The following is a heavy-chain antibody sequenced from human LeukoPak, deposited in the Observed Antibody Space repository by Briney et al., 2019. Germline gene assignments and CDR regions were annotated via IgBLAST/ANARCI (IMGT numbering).Heavy chain of an antibody. Sequence: SETLSLTCTVSGGSISRYFWSWIRQPPGTGLEWIGYIYDSGSTNYNPSLKSRVTISVDTSKNQFSLKLSSVTAADTAVYYCARSLYDFWSGFVRYYYYGMDVWGQGTTVTVSS. CDR2: IYDSGST. CDR1: GGSISRYF. V-gene: IGHV4-59*12. CDR3: ARSLYDFWSGFVRYYYYGMDV. J-gene: IGHJ6*02. D-gene: IGHD3-3*01.